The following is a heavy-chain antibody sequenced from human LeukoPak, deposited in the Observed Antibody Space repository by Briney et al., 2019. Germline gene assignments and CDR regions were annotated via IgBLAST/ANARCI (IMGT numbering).Heavy chain of an antibody. CDR3: AKDRDIVVVPAAIDY. V-gene: IGHV3-23*01. CDR2: ISGSGGST. Sequence: GGSLRLSCAASGFTFSSYAMSWVRQAPGKGLEWVSAISGSGGSTYYADSVKGRFTISRDNSKNTLYLQMNSLRAEDTAVYYCAKDRDIVVVPAAIDYWGQGTLVTVSS. D-gene: IGHD2-2*02. CDR1: GFTFSSYA. J-gene: IGHJ4*02.